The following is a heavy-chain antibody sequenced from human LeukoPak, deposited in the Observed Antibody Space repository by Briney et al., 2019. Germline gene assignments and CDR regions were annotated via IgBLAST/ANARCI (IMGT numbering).Heavy chain of an antibody. CDR2: ISGSGGST. CDR1: GFTFSSYA. Sequence: GGSLRLSCAASGFTFSSYAMSWVRQAPGKGLEWVSAISGSGGSTYYADSVKGRSTISRDNSKNTLYLQMNSLRAEDTAVYYCAKDSNYDSSGYYSGPDAFDIWGQGTMVTVSS. V-gene: IGHV3-23*01. J-gene: IGHJ3*02. D-gene: IGHD3-22*01. CDR3: AKDSNYDSSGYYSGPDAFDI.